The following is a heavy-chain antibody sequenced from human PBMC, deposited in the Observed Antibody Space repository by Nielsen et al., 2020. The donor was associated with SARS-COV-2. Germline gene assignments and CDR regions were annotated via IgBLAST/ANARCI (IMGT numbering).Heavy chain of an antibody. CDR3: VGGNYYYGMDV. CDR1: QFTVSSND. Sequence: GGSLRLSCAGSQFTVSSNDMHWVRQATGKGLEWVSAVGTAGDTYYLASVKGRFTISRDIASNSLYLQMNSVRAGDTAVYYRVGGNYYYGMDVWGQGTTVTVSS. D-gene: IGHD3-16*01. J-gene: IGHJ6*02. V-gene: IGHV3-13*01. CDR2: VGTAGDT.